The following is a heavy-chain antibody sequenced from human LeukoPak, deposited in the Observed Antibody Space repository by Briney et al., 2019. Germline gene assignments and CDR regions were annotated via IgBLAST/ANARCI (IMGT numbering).Heavy chain of an antibody. J-gene: IGHJ4*02. CDR3: TRDQTPYY. V-gene: IGHV3-49*04. CDR2: IRSKIYGGTP. CDR1: GFTFGDYA. Sequence: GSLRLSCTASGFTFGDYAMTWVRQAPGKGLEWVGFIRSKIYGGTPEYAASVKGRFTISRDDSKGIAYLQMNSLKTEDTAVYYCTRDQTPYYWGQGTRVTVSS.